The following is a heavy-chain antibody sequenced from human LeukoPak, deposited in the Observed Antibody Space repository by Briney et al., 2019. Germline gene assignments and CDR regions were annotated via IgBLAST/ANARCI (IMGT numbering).Heavy chain of an antibody. CDR2: INTNTGNP. D-gene: IGHD6-19*01. CDR3: ARVAEYSSGWYDPFDY. Sequence: ASVKVSCKASGYSFTSYAMNWVRQAPGQGLEWMGWINTNTGNPTYAQGFTGRCVFSLDTSVSTAYLQTSSLKAEDTAVYSCARVAEYSSGWYDPFDYWGQGTLVTVSS. CDR1: GYSFTSYA. J-gene: IGHJ4*02. V-gene: IGHV7-4-1*02.